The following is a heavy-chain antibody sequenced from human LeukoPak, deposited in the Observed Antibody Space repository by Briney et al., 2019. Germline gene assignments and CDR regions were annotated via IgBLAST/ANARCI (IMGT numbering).Heavy chain of an antibody. J-gene: IGHJ4*02. CDR2: IYYSGST. CDR1: GGSISSSGYY. CDR3: TRRAYYDSSGYYPTLDY. D-gene: IGHD3-22*01. Sequence: SETLSLTCTVSGGSISSSGYYWGWIRQPPGKGLEWIGSIYYSGSTYYNPSLKSLVTISVDTSKNQFSLKLSSVTAADTAVYYCTRRAYYDSSGYYPTLDYWGQGTLVTVSS. V-gene: IGHV4-39*01.